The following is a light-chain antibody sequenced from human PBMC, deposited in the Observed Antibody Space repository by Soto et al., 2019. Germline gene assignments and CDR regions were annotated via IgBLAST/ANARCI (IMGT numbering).Light chain of an antibody. CDR1: QGISSW. V-gene: IGKV1D-12*01. J-gene: IGKJ4*01. CDR2: AAS. Sequence: DIPMTQSPSSVSASVGDRVTITCRASQGISSWLAWYQQKPGKAPKFLIYAASSLQSGVPSRFSGSGSGTDFSVTISSLQAGEFATFLCQQANGFPALTFGGGTKVEIK. CDR3: QQANGFPALT.